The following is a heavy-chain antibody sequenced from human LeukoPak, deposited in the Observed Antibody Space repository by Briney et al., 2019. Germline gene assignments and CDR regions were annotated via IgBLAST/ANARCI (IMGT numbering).Heavy chain of an antibody. J-gene: IGHJ5*02. Sequence: GGSLRLSCAASGFTFSSYGMHWVRQAPGKGLEWVVVISYDGSNKYYADSVKGRFTISRDNSKNTLYLQMNSLRAEDTAVYYCAKDRLGTRKNWFDPWGQGTLVTVSS. D-gene: IGHD4-11*01. CDR1: GFTFSSYG. V-gene: IGHV3-30*18. CDR3: AKDRLGTRKNWFDP. CDR2: ISYDGSNK.